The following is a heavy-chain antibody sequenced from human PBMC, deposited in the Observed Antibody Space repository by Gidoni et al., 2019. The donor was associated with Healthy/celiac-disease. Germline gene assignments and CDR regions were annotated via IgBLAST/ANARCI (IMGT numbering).Heavy chain of an antibody. CDR3: ATGGTTGTTARDAFDI. J-gene: IGHJ3*02. D-gene: IGHD1-1*01. CDR2: FDPEDGAT. CDR1: GYTLTALP. Sequence: QVQLVQSGAEVKDPGASVKVPCKGSGYTLTALPMHWVRQAPGKGLEWMGGFDPEDGATIYAQKFQGRVTMTEDTSTDTAYMELSSLRSEDTAVYYCATGGTTGTTARDAFDIWGQGTMVTVSS. V-gene: IGHV1-24*01.